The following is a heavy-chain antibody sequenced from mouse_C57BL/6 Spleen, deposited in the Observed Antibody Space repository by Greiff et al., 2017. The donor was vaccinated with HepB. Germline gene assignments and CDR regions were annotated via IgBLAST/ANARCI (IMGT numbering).Heavy chain of an antibody. V-gene: IGHV1-61*01. D-gene: IGHD2-4*01. CDR3: ARGGYDYDEFDY. CDR2: IYPSDSET. Sequence: VQLQQPGAELVRPGSSVKLSCKASGYTFTSYWMDWVKQRPGQGLEWIGNIYPSDSETHYNQKFKDKATLTVDKSSSTAYMQLSSLTSEDSAVYYCARGGYDYDEFDYWGQGTTLTVSS. J-gene: IGHJ2*01. CDR1: GYTFTSYW.